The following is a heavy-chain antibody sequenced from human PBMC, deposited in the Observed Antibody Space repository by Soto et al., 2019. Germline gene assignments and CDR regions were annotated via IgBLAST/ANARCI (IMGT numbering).Heavy chain of an antibody. CDR1: GFTFSSYT. J-gene: IGHJ3*02. D-gene: IGHD2-21*02. CDR2: IYGGGST. V-gene: IGHV3-66*01. Sequence: GGSLRLSCAASGFTFSSYTMNWVRQAPGKGLEWVSVIYGGGSTYYADSVQGRFTISRDNSKNTLFLQMNSLRAEDTAVYHCVRGGGAHCGSDCIRAFEIWGQGTMVTVSS. CDR3: VRGGGAHCGSDCIRAFEI.